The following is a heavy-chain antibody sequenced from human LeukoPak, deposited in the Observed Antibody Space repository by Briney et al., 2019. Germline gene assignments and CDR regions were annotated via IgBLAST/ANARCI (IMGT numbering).Heavy chain of an antibody. J-gene: IGHJ4*02. CDR2: INPNSGGT. CDR1: GYTFTVYY. V-gene: IGHV1-2*02. Sequence: ASVTVSFKASGYTFTVYYMHWVRQAPGQGLEWMGWINPNSGGTNYAQKFQGRVTMTRDTSISTAYMELSRLRSDDTAVYYCASDFWSGYPLLFWGQGTLVTVSS. CDR3: ASDFWSGYPLLF. D-gene: IGHD3-3*01.